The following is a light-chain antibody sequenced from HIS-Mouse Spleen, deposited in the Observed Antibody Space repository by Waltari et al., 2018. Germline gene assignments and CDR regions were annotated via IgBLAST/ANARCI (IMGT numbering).Light chain of an antibody. CDR2: EDS. V-gene: IGLV3-10*01. Sequence: SYELTQPPSVSVSPGQTARLPCPGAALPKNYAYWYQQKSGQAPVLVIYEDSKRPPGIPERFSGSSSGTMATLTISGAQVEDEADYYCYSTDSSGNHRVFGGGTKLTVL. CDR1: ALPKNY. J-gene: IGLJ2*01. CDR3: YSTDSSGNHRV.